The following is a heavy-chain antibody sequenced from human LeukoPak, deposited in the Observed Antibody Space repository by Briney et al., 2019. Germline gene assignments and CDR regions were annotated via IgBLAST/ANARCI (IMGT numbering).Heavy chain of an antibody. CDR3: ARDSSSYYFDY. V-gene: IGHV3-66*01. J-gene: IGHJ4*02. CDR2: IYTGGTT. D-gene: IGHD6-6*01. Sequence: GGSLRLSCAPSGFIVTSNHVNWVRQAPGKGLEWVSIIYTGGTTHYADSLNDRFTISRDDSINTLYLQMNSLRAEDTAVYYCARDSSSYYFDYWGQGTLVTVSS. CDR1: GFIVTSNH.